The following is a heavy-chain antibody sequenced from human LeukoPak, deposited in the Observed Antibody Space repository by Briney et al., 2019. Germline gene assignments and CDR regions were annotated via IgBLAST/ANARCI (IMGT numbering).Heavy chain of an antibody. CDR3: ARLIIGTSVYFDY. Sequence: SETLSLTCTVSGGSINSHYWSWIRQPPGKGLQWLGYISYIGSTNYDPSLKSRGTISVDTSKNQFSLKLSSVTAGDTAVYYCARLIIGTSVYFDYWGQGTLLTVSS. D-gene: IGHD4-23*01. J-gene: IGHJ4*02. CDR1: GGSINSHY. V-gene: IGHV4-59*08. CDR2: ISYIGST.